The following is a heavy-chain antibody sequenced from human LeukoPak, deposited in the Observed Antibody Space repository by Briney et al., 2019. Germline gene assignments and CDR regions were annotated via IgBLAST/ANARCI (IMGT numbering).Heavy chain of an antibody. Sequence: ASVKVSCKVSGSTLSDLSIHWVRQAPGKGLEYVGGSDPEDGETFHAQNFQGRVTMTEDTSIDTAYMELGSLRSEDTAVYYCVTDRARLFWYFDLWGRGTLVSVSS. D-gene: IGHD2-21*02. CDR2: SDPEDGET. CDR1: GSTLSDLS. V-gene: IGHV1-24*01. J-gene: IGHJ2*01. CDR3: VTDRARLFWYFDL.